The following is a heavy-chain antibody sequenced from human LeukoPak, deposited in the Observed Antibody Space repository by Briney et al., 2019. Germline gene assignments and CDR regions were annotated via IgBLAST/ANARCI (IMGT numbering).Heavy chain of an antibody. V-gene: IGHV3-7*01. CDR3: ARDKAAYSSPVFGY. Sequence: GGSLRLSCAASGFTFSSYWMSWVRQAPGKGLEWVANIKQDGSEKYYVDSVKGRFTISRDNAKNSLYLQMNSLRAEDTAVYYCARDKAAYSSPVFGYWGQGTLVTVSS. CDR2: IKQDGSEK. J-gene: IGHJ4*02. CDR1: GFTFSSYW. D-gene: IGHD6-13*01.